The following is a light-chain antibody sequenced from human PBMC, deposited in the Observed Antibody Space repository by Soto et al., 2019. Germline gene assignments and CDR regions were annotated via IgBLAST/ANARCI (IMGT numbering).Light chain of an antibody. CDR1: QSVSSN. CDR3: QHYNNWPRT. J-gene: IGKJ1*01. Sequence: EIVMTQSPATLSVSPGERATLSCRASQSVSSNFAWYQQKPGQAPRLLIYGASTRATGFPARFSGSRSGTEFTLTFSSLQSEDFAVYYCQHYNNWPRTFGQGTKVEIK. V-gene: IGKV3-15*01. CDR2: GAS.